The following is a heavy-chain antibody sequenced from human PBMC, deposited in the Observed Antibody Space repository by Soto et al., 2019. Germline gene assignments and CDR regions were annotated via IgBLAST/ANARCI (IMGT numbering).Heavy chain of an antibody. V-gene: IGHV4-30-4*01. Sequence: SETLSLTCTVSSGSISSGDYYWSWIRQPPGKGLEWIGYIYYSGSTYYNPSLKSRVTISVDTSKNQFSLKPSSVTAADTAVYYCARVGCISTSCYAPQFDYWGQGTLVTVSS. CDR1: SGSISSGDYY. CDR2: IYYSGST. CDR3: ARVGCISTSCYAPQFDY. J-gene: IGHJ4*02. D-gene: IGHD2-2*01.